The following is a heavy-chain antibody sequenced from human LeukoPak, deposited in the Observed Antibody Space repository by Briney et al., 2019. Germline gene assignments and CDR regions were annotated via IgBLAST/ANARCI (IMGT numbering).Heavy chain of an antibody. J-gene: IGHJ4*02. V-gene: IGHV1-18*01. CDR1: GYTFTNFG. CDR3: ARYDGSGWYYFDH. CDR2: INTYNGNT. Sequence: ASVKVSCKASGYTFTNFGINWVRQAPGQGLEWMGYINTYNGNTNYAQKFQGRVTMTTDTSTSTAYMEVRSLSSDDTALYYCARYDGSGWYYFDHWGQGTLVTVSS. D-gene: IGHD3-22*01.